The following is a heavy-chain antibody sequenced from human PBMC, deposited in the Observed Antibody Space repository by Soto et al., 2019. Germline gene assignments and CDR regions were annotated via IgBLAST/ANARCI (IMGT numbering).Heavy chain of an antibody. CDR3: TRGRYYGMDV. V-gene: IGHV3-53*01. Sequence: LRLSCAACGFSLSHEYMNWVRQAPGKGLEWVSSIYSAGTTYYADSVKGRFTISRDNSKNTVDLEMSNLRAEDTALYYCTRGRYYGMDVWGHGTTVTVSS. CDR1: GFSLSHEY. D-gene: IGHD2-15*01. CDR2: IYSAGTT. J-gene: IGHJ6*02.